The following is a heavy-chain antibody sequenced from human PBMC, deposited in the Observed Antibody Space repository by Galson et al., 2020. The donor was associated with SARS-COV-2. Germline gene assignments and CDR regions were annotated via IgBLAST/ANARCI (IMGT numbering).Heavy chain of an antibody. J-gene: IGHJ4*02. CDR3: ATCKTPTDLTSAAAVHFDY. V-gene: IGHV1-69*13. D-gene: IGHD6-13*01. CDR2: IIPIFGTA. Sequence: SVKVSCKASGGTFSSYAISWVRQAPGQGLEWMGGIIPIFGTANYAQKFQGRVTITADESTSTAYMELSSLRSEDTAVYYCATCKTPTDLTSAAAVHFDYWGQGTLVTVSS. CDR1: GGTFSSYA.